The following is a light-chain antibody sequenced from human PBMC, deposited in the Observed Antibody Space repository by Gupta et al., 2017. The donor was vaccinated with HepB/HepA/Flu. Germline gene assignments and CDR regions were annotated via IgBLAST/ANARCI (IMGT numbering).Light chain of an antibody. CDR2: NTN. CDR1: SGSVSTNYY. J-gene: IGLJ3*02. Sequence: QTLVTQEPSFSGSPGGKVTLTCGLTSGSVSTNYYPSWYQQTPGQAPRTLIYNTNTRSSGVPDRFSGSILGDKAALTITGAQADDESDYYCVLYMGSGIWVFGGGTKLTVL. V-gene: IGLV8-61*01. CDR3: VLYMGSGIWV.